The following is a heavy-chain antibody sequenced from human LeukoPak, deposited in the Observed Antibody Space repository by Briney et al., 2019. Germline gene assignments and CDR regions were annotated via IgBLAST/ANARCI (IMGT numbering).Heavy chain of an antibody. CDR2: TYYRSKWYN. Sequence: SQTLSLTCAISGDSVSSNSAAWNWIRQSPSRGLEWLGRTYYRSKWYNEYAGSVKSRISINPDTPKNQFSLQLNSVTPEDTAVYYCAREILEGYCSGGSCYSHWGQGTLVTVSS. CDR1: GDSVSSNSAA. V-gene: IGHV6-1*01. D-gene: IGHD2-15*01. CDR3: AREILEGYCSGGSCYSH. J-gene: IGHJ4*02.